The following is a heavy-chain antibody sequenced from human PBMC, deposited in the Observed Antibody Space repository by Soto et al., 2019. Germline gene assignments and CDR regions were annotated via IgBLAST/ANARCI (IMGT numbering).Heavy chain of an antibody. Sequence: QVQLVESGGGVVQPGRSLRLSCAASGFTFSSYGMHWVRQAPGKGLEWVAVISYDGSNKYYADSVKGRFTISRDNSKNTVYLQMNSLKTEDTAVYYCTTVGRSGYDDWGRGTLVTVSS. J-gene: IGHJ4*02. D-gene: IGHD5-12*01. CDR1: GFTFSSYG. CDR2: ISYDGSNK. V-gene: IGHV3-30*03. CDR3: TTVGRSGYDD.